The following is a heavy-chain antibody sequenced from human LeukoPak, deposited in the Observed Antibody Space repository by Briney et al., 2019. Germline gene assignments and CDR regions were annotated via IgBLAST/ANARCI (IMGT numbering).Heavy chain of an antibody. J-gene: IGHJ2*01. CDR2: IYYSGST. D-gene: IGHD3-10*01. CDR1: GGSISSYY. Sequence: SEALSLTCTVSGGSISSYYWSWIRQPPGKGLEWIGYIYYSGSTNYNPSLKSRVTISVDTSKNQFSLKLSSVTAADTAVYYCARLYYYGSGSYFDLWGRGTLVTVSS. CDR3: ARLYYYGSGSYFDL. V-gene: IGHV4-59*01.